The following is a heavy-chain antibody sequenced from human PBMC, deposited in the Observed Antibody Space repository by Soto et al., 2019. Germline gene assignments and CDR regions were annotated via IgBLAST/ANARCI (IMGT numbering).Heavy chain of an antibody. CDR1: EDTFRNYA. CDR2: IIPIFGTE. V-gene: IGHV1-69*06. J-gene: IGHJ2*01. D-gene: IGHD3-22*01. Sequence: QVELVQSGAEVKKPGSSVKVSCQASEDTFRNYAISWVRQAPGQGLGWMGGIIPIFGTENYAQKFQGRVTITPDTSANTVYLELSSLRSEDTAVYYCASTKYDSSAYYYWSLGLWGRGTLVTVSS. CDR3: ASTKYDSSAYYYWSLGL.